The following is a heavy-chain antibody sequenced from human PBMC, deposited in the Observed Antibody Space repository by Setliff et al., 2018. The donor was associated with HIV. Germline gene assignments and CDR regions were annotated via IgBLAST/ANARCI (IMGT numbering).Heavy chain of an antibody. D-gene: IGHD3-10*02. CDR1: GGSISSSTYY. V-gene: IGHV4-39*01. CDR2: IFYTGST. Sequence: PSETLSLTCSVSGGSISSSTYYRGWIRQPPGKGLEWIGDIFYTGSTYYNPSLKSRGAISVDTSENQFSLKLNSVTAADTAVYYCARRGRDCVFIMFATGFDPWGQGALVTVSS. CDR3: ARRGRDCVFIMFATGFDP. J-gene: IGHJ5*02.